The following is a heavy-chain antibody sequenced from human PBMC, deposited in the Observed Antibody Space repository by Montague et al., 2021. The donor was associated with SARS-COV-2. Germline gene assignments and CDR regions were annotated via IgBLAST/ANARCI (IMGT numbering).Heavy chain of an antibody. V-gene: IGHV4-34*01. J-gene: IGHJ4*02. CDR1: TEAFNGYY. D-gene: IGHD3-9*01. CDR2: VSHPGSA. CDR3: ARGVYNRVIFVVSRRYYFDY. Sequence: SETLSLTCAVYTEAFNGYYWTWIRQPPGKGLEWIGEVSHPGSAKYNPSLKSRVTISVDTYRKQVSLRLTSVTAAATATYYCARGVYNRVIFVVSRRYYFDYWGQGNMVAVSA.